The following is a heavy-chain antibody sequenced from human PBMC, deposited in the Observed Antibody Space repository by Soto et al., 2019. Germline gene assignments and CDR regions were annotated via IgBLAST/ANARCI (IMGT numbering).Heavy chain of an antibody. J-gene: IGHJ5*02. CDR2: IKPDGSDK. CDR1: GFTFHNYW. V-gene: IGHV3-7*01. Sequence: GGSLRLSCAASGFTFHNYWMGWVRQTPDKGLEWVANIKPDGSDKYYVDSVKGRFTISRDNAKNSLYLQMNSLRDEDTAVYYCAREGGSLNWFDPWGQGTLVTVSS. CDR3: AREGGSLNWFDP. D-gene: IGHD1-26*01.